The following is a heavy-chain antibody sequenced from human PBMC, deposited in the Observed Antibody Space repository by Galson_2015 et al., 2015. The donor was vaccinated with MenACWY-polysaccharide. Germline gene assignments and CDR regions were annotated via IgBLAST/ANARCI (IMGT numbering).Heavy chain of an antibody. D-gene: IGHD2-2*01. Sequence: SLRLSCAASGFTFSNYAMSWVRQAPGKGPEWVSTIGGSGSNTHYADSVKGRFTISRDNSKNTLSLQMNSLRAEDTAVYYCARVRYSTGKYQFDYWGQGTLVAVSP. J-gene: IGHJ4*02. CDR1: GFTFSNYA. V-gene: IGHV3-23*01. CDR3: ARVRYSTGKYQFDY. CDR2: IGGSGSNT.